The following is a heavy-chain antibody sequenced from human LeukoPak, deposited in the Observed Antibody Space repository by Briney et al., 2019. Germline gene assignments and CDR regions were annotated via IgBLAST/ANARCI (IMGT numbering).Heavy chain of an antibody. V-gene: IGHV3-7*01. J-gene: IGHJ4*02. CDR1: GFTFSSYW. CDR2: IKQDGSEK. Sequence: GGSLRLSCAASGFTFSSYWMSWVRQAPGKGLEWVANIKQDGSEKYYVDSVKGRFTISRDNAKNSLYLQMNSLRAEDTAAYYCARDYTGGWNDYWGQGTLVTVSS. CDR3: ARDYTGGWNDY. D-gene: IGHD7-27*01.